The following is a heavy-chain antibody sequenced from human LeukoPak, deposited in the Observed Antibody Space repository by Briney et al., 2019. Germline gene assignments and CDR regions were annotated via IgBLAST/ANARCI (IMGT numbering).Heavy chain of an antibody. CDR3: AKEREDCSSSSCYEEFDC. V-gene: IGHV3-48*03. J-gene: IGHJ4*02. Sequence: GGSLRLSCVASGFTFSSYEMIWVRQAPGKGLEWVSYISGSGSTTYYADSVRGRFTTSRDNAENSLYLQMNNLRAEDTAIYYCAKEREDCSSSSCYEEFDCWGQGTLVTVSS. CDR2: ISGSGSTT. CDR1: GFTFSSYE. D-gene: IGHD2-2*01.